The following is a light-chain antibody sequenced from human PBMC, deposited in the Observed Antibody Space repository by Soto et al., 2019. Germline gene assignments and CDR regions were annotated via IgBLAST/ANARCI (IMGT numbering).Light chain of an antibody. CDR2: DVT. Sequence: QSALTQPASVSGSPGQSITISCTGTSSDVGGGNYVSWYQKHPGKAPKLMIYDVTNRPSGLSYRFSGSKSGNTASLTISGLPADDEADYYCSSYTTTYTLIFGGGTKLTVL. V-gene: IGLV2-14*01. CDR3: SSYTTTYTLI. CDR1: SSDVGGGNY. J-gene: IGLJ2*01.